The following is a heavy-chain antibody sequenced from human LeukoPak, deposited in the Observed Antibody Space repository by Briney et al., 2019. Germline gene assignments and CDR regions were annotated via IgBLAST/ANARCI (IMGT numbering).Heavy chain of an antibody. J-gene: IGHJ3*02. D-gene: IGHD6-19*01. CDR2: ISSSSSTI. CDR3: ARGGTGYSSGWSTSDAFDI. V-gene: IGHV3-48*01. CDR1: GFTFSSYS. Sequence: GGSLRLSCAASGFTFSSYSMNWVRQAPGKGLEWVSYISSSSSTIYYADSVKGRFTISRDNAKNSLYLQMNSLRAEDTAVYYCARGGTGYSSGWSTSDAFDIWGQGTMVTVSS.